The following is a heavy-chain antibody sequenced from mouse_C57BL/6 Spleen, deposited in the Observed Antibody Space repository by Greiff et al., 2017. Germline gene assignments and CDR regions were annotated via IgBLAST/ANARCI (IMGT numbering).Heavy chain of an antibody. D-gene: IGHD1-1*01. Sequence: QVQLQQSGPELVKPGASVKISCKASGYAFSSSWMNWVKQRPGKGLEWIGRIYPGDGDTNYNGKFKGKATLTADKSSSTAYMQLSSLTSEDSAVYFCARANLSYYYGSSPYYFDYWGQGTTLTVSS. CDR2: IYPGDGDT. J-gene: IGHJ2*01. V-gene: IGHV1-82*01. CDR3: ARANLSYYYGSSPYYFDY. CDR1: GYAFSSSW.